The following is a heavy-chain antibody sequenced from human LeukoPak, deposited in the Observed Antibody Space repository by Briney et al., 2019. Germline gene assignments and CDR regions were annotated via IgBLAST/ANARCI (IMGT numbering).Heavy chain of an antibody. D-gene: IGHD5-24*01. V-gene: IGHV3-11*01. Sequence: GGSLRLSCEASGFIFSDYYISWISQAPGQGLEWVSYISSSGNIVYYADSMKGRFTISRDNAKNSLYLQMNSLRADDTAVYYCARDPGRDGYNGAFDIWGQGTMVTVSS. CDR2: ISSSGNIV. CDR3: ARDPGRDGYNGAFDI. CDR1: GFIFSDYY. J-gene: IGHJ3*02.